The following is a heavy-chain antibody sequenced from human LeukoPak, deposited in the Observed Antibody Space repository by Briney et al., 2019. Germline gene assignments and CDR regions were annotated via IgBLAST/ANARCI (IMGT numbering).Heavy chain of an antibody. J-gene: IGHJ4*02. Sequence: GGSLRLSCTTSGFAFDDFAMSWVRQPAGKGLEWVGSIRRRAYGGAAEYAASVKGRFIISRDDSKGIAYLQMNSLKTEDTAVYYCSRNGLVDFDYWGQGSRVIVSP. V-gene: IGHV3-49*04. CDR2: IRRRAYGGAA. CDR3: SRNGLVDFDY. CDR1: GFAFDDFA.